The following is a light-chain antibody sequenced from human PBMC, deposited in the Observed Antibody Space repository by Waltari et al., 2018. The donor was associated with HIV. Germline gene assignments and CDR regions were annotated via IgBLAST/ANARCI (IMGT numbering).Light chain of an antibody. V-gene: IGKV2-30*01. Sequence: DVVMTQSPLSLPVTLGQPASISCRSSQSLVYSEANTNLNWFQQRPGQSPRRLIYKVSYRDCWVPDRFSGSVSGTDFRLKISSVEAEDVGVYYCMLGTHLPPTFGGGTKVEIK. CDR2: KVS. J-gene: IGKJ4*01. CDR1: QSLVYSEANTN. CDR3: MLGTHLPPT.